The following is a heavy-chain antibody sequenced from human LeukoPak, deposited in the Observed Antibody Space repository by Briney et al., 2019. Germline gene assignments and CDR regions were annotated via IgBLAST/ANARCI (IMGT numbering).Heavy chain of an antibody. D-gene: IGHD3-22*01. CDR1: GFTFSSYA. CDR3: AKSGHEVVVIPSYDY. V-gene: IGHV3-23*01. J-gene: IGHJ4*02. CDR2: ISGSGGST. Sequence: GGSLRLSCAASGFTFSSYAMSWVRQAPGKGLEWVSAISGSGGSTYYADSLKDRFTISRDNSKNTLFLQMNSLRAEDTAVYYCAKSGHEVVVIPSYDYWGQGTLVTVSS.